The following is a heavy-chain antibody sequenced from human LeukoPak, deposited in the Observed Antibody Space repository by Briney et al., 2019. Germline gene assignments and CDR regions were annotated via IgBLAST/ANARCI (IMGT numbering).Heavy chain of an antibody. CDR3: ARELAAAAGIGMGTYSSYGMAV. CDR2: ISAYNGNT. Sequence: ASVKVSCKASGYTFTSYGISWVRQAPGQGLEWMGWISAYNGNTNYAQKLQGRVTMTTDTSTSTAYMELRSLRSDDTAVYYCARELAAAAGIGMGTYSSYGMAVWGQGPRSPSP. D-gene: IGHD6-13*01. J-gene: IGHJ6*02. V-gene: IGHV1-18*01. CDR1: GYTFTSYG.